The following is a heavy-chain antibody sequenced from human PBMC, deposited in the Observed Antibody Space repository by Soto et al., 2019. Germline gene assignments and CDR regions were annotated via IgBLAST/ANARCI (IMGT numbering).Heavy chain of an antibody. CDR1: GGSISSSSYY. V-gene: IGHV4-39*01. CDR3: ARLVAVAGVSFDP. Sequence: PSETLSLTCTASGGSISSSSYYWGWIRQPPGKGLEWIGSIYYSGSTYYNPSLKSRVTISVDTSKNQFSLKLSSVTAADTAVYYCARLVAVAGVSFDPWGQGTLVTVSS. CDR2: IYYSGST. J-gene: IGHJ5*02. D-gene: IGHD6-19*01.